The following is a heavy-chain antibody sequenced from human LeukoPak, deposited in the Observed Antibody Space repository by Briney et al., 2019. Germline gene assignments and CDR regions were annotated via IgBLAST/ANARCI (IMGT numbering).Heavy chain of an antibody. J-gene: IGHJ4*02. CDR3: AKDRSMGATRGSFDY. Sequence: GGSLRLSRAASGFTFSSYGMHWVRQAPGKGLEWVAFIRYDGSNKYYADSVKGRFTISRDNSKNTLYLQMNSLRAEDTAVYYCAKDRSMGATRGSFDYWGQGTLVTVSS. V-gene: IGHV3-30*02. D-gene: IGHD1-26*01. CDR2: IRYDGSNK. CDR1: GFTFSSYG.